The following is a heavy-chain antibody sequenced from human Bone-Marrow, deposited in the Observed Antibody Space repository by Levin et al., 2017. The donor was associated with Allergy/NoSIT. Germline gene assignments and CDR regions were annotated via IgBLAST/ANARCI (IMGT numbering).Heavy chain of an antibody. CDR2: ISAYNGNT. Sequence: GESLKISCKASGYTFTSYGISWVRQAPGQGLEWMGWISAYNGNTNYAQKLQGRVTMTTDTSTSTAYMELRSLRSDDTAVYYCARVSSSWYKDYWGQGTLVTVSS. V-gene: IGHV1-18*01. CDR1: GYTFTSYG. J-gene: IGHJ4*02. D-gene: IGHD6-13*01. CDR3: ARVSSSWYKDY.